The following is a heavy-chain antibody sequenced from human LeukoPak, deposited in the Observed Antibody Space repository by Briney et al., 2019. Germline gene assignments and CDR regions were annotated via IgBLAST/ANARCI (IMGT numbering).Heavy chain of an antibody. Sequence: ASETLSLTWTVSGGSIGSDYWTWIRQPPGKGLEYIGYIYYTGGTNYNPSLKSRVTISVDTSKNQFSLKLSSVTAADTAVYFCAKYGNSGWVIDNWGQGTLVTVS. CDR1: GGSIGSDY. D-gene: IGHD6-19*01. CDR2: IYYTGGT. V-gene: IGHV4-59*08. CDR3: AKYGNSGWVIDN. J-gene: IGHJ4*02.